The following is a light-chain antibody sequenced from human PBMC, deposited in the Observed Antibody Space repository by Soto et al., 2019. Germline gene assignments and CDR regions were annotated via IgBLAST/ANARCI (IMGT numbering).Light chain of an antibody. J-gene: IGLJ3*02. CDR3: CSYAGSLLCV. Sequence: QSALTQPRSVSGSPGQSVTISCTGTSSDVGGYNYVSWYQQHPGKAPKLMIYDVSKRPSGVPDRFSGTKSGNTASLTISGHQAEDEADYYCCSYAGSLLCVLGGGTKLTVL. CDR1: SSDVGGYNY. CDR2: DVS. V-gene: IGLV2-11*01.